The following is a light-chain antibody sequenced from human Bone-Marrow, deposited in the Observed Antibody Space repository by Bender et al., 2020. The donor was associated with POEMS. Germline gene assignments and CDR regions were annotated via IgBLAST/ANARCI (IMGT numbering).Light chain of an antibody. Sequence: QSALTQPASVSGSPGQSIAISCSGTSRDVGNYNLVSWYRQHPGEAPKLMIYDVTTRTSGVSDRFSGSKSGNMAFLTLSGIQPEDEADYVCCSYAGNRALVFGGGHRLT. J-gene: IGLJ2*01. CDR3: CSYAGNRALV. CDR1: SRDVGNYNL. V-gene: IGLV2-23*02. CDR2: DVT.